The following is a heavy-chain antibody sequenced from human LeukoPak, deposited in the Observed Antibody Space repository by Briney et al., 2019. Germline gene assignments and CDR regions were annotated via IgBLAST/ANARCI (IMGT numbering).Heavy chain of an antibody. J-gene: IGHJ5*02. CDR3: AKDKVAFGSPPFDP. CDR2: ISYDGSNK. V-gene: IGHV3-30*18. CDR1: GFTFSSYG. D-gene: IGHD2-15*01. Sequence: GGSLRLSCAASGFTFSSYGMHWVRQAPGKGLEWVAVISYDGSNKYYADSVKGRFTISRDNSKNTLYLQMNSLRAEDTAVYYCAKDKVAFGSPPFDPWGQGTLVTVSS.